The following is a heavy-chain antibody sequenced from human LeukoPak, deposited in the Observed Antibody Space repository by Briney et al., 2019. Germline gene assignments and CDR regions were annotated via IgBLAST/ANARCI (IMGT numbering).Heavy chain of an antibody. D-gene: IGHD1-1*01. V-gene: IGHV3-23*01. J-gene: IGHJ6*02. Sequence: PGGSLRLSCAASGFTFSSYAMSWGRQAPGKGLEWVSTISDSGVTTYYADSVKGRFTISRDNSNKTLCLKLNSLRAEDTAEYYCGNHRLENTRYDGMDVWGQGTTVTVSS. CDR3: GNHRLENTRYDGMDV. CDR1: GFTFSSYA. CDR2: ISDSGVTT.